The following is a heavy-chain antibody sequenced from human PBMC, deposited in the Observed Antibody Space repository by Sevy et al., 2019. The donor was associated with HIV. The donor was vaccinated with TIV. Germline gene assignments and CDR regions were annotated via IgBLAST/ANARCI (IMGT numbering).Heavy chain of an antibody. CDR3: AHRPGYCSGGSCYPDWFDP. CDR1: GFSLSTSGVG. CDR2: IYWNDDK. V-gene: IGHV2-5*01. J-gene: IGHJ5*02. D-gene: IGHD2-15*01. Sequence: SGPTLVNPTQTLTLTCTFSGFSLSTSGVGVGWIRQPPGKALEWLALIYWNDDKRYSPSLKSRLTITKDTSKNQVVLTMTNMDPVDTATYYCAHRPGYCSGGSCYPDWFDPWGQRTLVTVSS.